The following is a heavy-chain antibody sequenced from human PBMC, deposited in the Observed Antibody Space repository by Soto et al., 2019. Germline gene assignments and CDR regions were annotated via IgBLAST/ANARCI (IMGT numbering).Heavy chain of an antibody. V-gene: IGHV1-69*01. D-gene: IGHD6-19*01. CDR1: GGTFSSYA. Sequence: QVQLVQSGAEVKKPGSSVKVSCKASGGTFSSYAISWVRQAPGQGLEWMGGIIPIFGTANYAQKFQGRVTITADESTGTAYMELSSLRSEDTAVYYCARDRGGSSGWYGEFDYWGQGTLVTVSS. CDR2: IIPIFGTA. J-gene: IGHJ4*02. CDR3: ARDRGGSSGWYGEFDY.